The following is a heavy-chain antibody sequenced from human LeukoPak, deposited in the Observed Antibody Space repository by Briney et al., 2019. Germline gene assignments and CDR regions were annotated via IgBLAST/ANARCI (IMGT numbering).Heavy chain of an antibody. J-gene: IGHJ4*02. CDR2: IRWNSGSI. CDR3: AKEDRRGRHFDY. CDR1: GFTFDDYA. V-gene: IGHV3-9*01. D-gene: IGHD3-16*01. Sequence: GRSLRLSCAASGFTFDDYAMHGVRQAPGKGLEWVSRIRWNSGSIGYADSVKGRFTISRDNAKNSLYLQMNSLRAEDTALYYCAKEDRRGRHFDYWGQGTLVTVSS.